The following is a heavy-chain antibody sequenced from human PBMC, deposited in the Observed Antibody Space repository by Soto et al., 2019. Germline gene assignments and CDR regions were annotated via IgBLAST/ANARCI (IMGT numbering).Heavy chain of an antibody. V-gene: IGHV3-23*01. D-gene: IGHD4-17*01. CDR1: GFTFSNYA. CDR3: AKNSENFGDSKSDY. J-gene: IGHJ4*02. Sequence: EVQLLESGGGLVQPGGSLRLSCAGSGFTFSNYAMAWVRQAPGKGLEWVSSVSGSGGNTFYADSVKGRFTISRDNSKNPLYLRMNSLRAEDTAIYYCAKNSENFGDSKSDYCGQGTLVTVSS. CDR2: VSGSGGNT.